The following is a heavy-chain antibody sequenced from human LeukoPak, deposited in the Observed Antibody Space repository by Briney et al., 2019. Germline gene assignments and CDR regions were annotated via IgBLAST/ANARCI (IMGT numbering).Heavy chain of an antibody. J-gene: IGHJ6*02. CDR2: IYPRDGST. D-gene: IGHD6-13*01. V-gene: IGHV1-46*01. CDR1: GYTFTSNY. CDR3: ARVSGSSWYFGYYYYYGMDV. Sequence: ASVKVSCKASGYTFTSNYIHWVRQAPGQGLEWMGMIYPRDGSTSYAQKFQGRVTMTRNTSISTAYMELSSLRSEDTAVYYCARVSGSSWYFGYYYYYGMDVWGQGTTVTVSS.